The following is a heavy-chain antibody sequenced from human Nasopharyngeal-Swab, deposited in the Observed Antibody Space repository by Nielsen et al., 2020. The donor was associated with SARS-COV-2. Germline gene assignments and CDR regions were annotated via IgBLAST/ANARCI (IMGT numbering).Heavy chain of an antibody. CDR3: ARDLGCGTSCLNWIDP. CDR2: IISMFGTP. D-gene: IGHD2-2*01. V-gene: IGHV1-69*13. J-gene: IGHJ5*02. CDR1: GGTFSSFG. Sequence: SVQVSCKASGGTFSSFGINWVRQAPVQGLEWMGVIISMFGTPTYAAEFQGRLTITADESTSTAYMELTSLTSDDTAVYYCARDLGCGTSCLNWIDPWGQGTLVVVSA.